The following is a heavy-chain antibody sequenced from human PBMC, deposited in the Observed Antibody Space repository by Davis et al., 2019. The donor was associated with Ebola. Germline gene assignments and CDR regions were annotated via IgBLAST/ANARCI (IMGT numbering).Heavy chain of an antibody. CDR3: ARLEESSGWYLILDY. Sequence: GSLRPSCTVSGASISSFSWSWIRQPPGKGLEWIGYIYYSGTTNYNPSLKSRATISVDTSKNQFSLKLSSVTAADTAVYYCARLEESSGWYLILDYWGQGTLVTVSS. CDR2: IYYSGTT. J-gene: IGHJ4*02. CDR1: GASISSFS. V-gene: IGHV4-59*08. D-gene: IGHD6-19*01.